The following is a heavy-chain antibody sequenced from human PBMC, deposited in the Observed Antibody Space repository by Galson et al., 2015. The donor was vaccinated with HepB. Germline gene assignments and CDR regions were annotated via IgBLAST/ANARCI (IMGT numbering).Heavy chain of an antibody. J-gene: IGHJ6*02. Sequence: SLRLSCAASGFTFNNAWMNWVRQAPGKGLEWVGRIKSRTYGGTTDYAAPVKDRFTISRDDSKNTLYLQMNSLKTEDTAVYYCTTDRYYYGMDVWGQGTTVTVSS. CDR1: GFTFNNAW. CDR2: IKSRTYGGTT. CDR3: TTDRYYYGMDV. V-gene: IGHV3-15*07.